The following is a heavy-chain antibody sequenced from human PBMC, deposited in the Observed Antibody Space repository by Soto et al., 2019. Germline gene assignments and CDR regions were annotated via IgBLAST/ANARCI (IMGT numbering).Heavy chain of an antibody. D-gene: IGHD4-17*01. V-gene: IGHV1-3*05. CDR2: INAGNGNT. CDR1: GYTFTSYA. Sequence: QVQLVQSGAEEKKPGASVKVSCKASGYTFTSYAMHWVRQAPGHRLEWMGGINAGNGNTKYSQKCQGRVTITRETSASTAYMELSSLRSEDTAVYYCASESYGGEFDYWGQGTLVTVSS. J-gene: IGHJ4*02. CDR3: ASESYGGEFDY.